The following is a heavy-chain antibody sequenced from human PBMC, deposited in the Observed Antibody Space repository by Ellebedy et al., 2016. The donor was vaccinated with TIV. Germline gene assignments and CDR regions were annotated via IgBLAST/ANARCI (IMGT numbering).Heavy chain of an antibody. CDR1: GPTFSTYD. Sequence: PGGSLRLSCAASGPTFSTYDINWVRQAPGKGLEWVSSISSSSTYIYYADSLKVRFTLSRDNAKNSLYLQMNSLRAEDTAVYYCAILSGDDGFDIWGQGTMVTVSS. D-gene: IGHD1-26*01. V-gene: IGHV3-21*01. CDR3: AILSGDDGFDI. CDR2: ISSSSTYI. J-gene: IGHJ3*02.